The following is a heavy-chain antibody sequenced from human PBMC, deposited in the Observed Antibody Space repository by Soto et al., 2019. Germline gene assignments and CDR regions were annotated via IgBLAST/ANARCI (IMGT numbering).Heavy chain of an antibody. CDR3: ARLGGYCSSTKCYGYYGMDV. Sequence: QLQLQESGPGLVKPSETLSLTCTVSGGSISSGPYSWGWIRQPPGEGLEGIGTFHYSESTYYNPSLESRVTISVDTSKNQFSLKVSSVTVADTAVYYCARLGGYCSSTKCYGYYGMDVWGQGTTVTVSS. V-gene: IGHV4-39*01. CDR2: FHYSEST. D-gene: IGHD2-2*01. J-gene: IGHJ6*02. CDR1: GGSISSGPYS.